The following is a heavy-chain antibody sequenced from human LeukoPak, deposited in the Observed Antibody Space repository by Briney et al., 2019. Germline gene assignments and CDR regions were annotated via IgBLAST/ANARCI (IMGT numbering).Heavy chain of an antibody. D-gene: IGHD3-3*01. V-gene: IGHV3-21*01. J-gene: IGHJ3*02. Sequence: PGGSLRLSCAASGFTFSSYSMNWVRQAPGKGLEWVSSISISSSYIYYADSVKGRFTMSRDNAKNSLYLQVNSLRADDTAVYYCARGSRLGVVGRDAFDIWGQGTMVTVSS. CDR1: GFTFSSYS. CDR2: ISISSSYI. CDR3: ARGSRLGVVGRDAFDI.